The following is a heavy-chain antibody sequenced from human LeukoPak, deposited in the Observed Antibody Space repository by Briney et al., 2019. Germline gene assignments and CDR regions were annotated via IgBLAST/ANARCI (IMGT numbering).Heavy chain of an antibody. V-gene: IGHV1-8*01. CDR1: GYTFTNYD. CDR2: MNPNSGNT. D-gene: IGHD6-13*01. CDR3: ARGLENSWYTTGALAAY. Sequence: GASVKVSCKTSGYTFTNYDIIWVRQAPGQGLEWMGWMNPNSGNTVHEQKFQGRVAMIRNTSISTAHLEMTSLRSEDTAVYFCARGLENSWYTTGALAAYWGQGTLVTVSS. J-gene: IGHJ4*02.